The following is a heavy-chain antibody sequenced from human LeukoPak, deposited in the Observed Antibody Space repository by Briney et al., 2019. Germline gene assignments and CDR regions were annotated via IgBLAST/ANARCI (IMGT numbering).Heavy chain of an antibody. CDR2: INSDGSWT. CDR3: VSFYETY. CDR1: GNYW. Sequence: GGSLRLSCAASGNYWMHWVRQAPGKGLVWVSHINSDGSWTSYADSVKGRFTISKDDAKNTVYLQMNNLRAEDTAVYYCVSFYETYWGRGTLVTVSS. V-gene: IGHV3-74*01. D-gene: IGHD2-2*01. J-gene: IGHJ4*02.